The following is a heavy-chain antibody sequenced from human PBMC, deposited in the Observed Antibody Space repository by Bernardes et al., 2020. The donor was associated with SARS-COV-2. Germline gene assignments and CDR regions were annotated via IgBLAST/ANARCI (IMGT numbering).Heavy chain of an antibody. J-gene: IGHJ6*02. Sequence: SETLSLTCTVSGDSNKYYYWSWIRQPPGKGLEWIGYIYYSGSTNYNPSLKIRVTISIDTSKNQFSLKLSSVTAADTAVYYCAKHAKNCIKGVCQTYYYYAMDVWGQGTTVTVSS. CDR2: IYYSGST. D-gene: IGHD2-8*01. CDR1: GDSNKYYY. V-gene: IGHV4-59*08. CDR3: AKHAKNCIKGVCQTYYYYAMDV.